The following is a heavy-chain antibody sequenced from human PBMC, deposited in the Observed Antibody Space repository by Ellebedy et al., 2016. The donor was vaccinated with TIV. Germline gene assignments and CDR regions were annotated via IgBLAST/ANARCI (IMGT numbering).Heavy chain of an antibody. CDR3: ARGPIQYYYDSSGQQNWFDP. Sequence: SVKVSXKASGGTFSSYAISWVRQAPGQGLEWMGGIIPIFGTANYAQKFQGRVTITADESTSTAYMELSSLRSEDTAVYYCARGPIQYYYDSSGQQNWFDPWGQGTLVTVSS. CDR1: GGTFSSYA. V-gene: IGHV1-69*13. D-gene: IGHD3-22*01. J-gene: IGHJ5*02. CDR2: IIPIFGTA.